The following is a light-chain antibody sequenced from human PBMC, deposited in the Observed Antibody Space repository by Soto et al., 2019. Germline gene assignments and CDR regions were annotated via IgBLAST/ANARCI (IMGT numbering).Light chain of an antibody. CDR3: QRYDNWPLT. CDR1: QSISGN. V-gene: IGKV3-15*01. Sequence: EIVMTQSPATLSVSPGESATLSCRASQSISGNLAWYQQKPGLSPRLLIDHTSTRATGVPARFSGSGSGTEFSLTISSLQSEDFAVYYCQRYDNWPLTFGGGTKVEIK. CDR2: HTS. J-gene: IGKJ4*01.